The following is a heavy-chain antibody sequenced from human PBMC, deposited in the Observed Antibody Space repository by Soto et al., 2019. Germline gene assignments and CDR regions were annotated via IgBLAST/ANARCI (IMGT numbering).Heavy chain of an antibody. CDR2: IYSGGST. CDR1: GFTVSSNY. CDR3: ARDPPATMHGMVV. J-gene: IGHJ6*02. Sequence: PGGSLRLSCAASGFTVSSNYMSWVRQAPGKGLEWVSVIYSGGSTYYADSVSGRFTISRDNSKNTLYLPMKSLRAEDTAVYYCARDPPATMHGMVVWGQGTTVTVSS. V-gene: IGHV3-53*01.